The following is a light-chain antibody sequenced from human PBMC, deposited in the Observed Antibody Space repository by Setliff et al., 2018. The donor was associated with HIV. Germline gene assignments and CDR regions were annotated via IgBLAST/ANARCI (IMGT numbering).Light chain of an antibody. V-gene: IGLV2-23*02. CDR3: CSYAGSSTYV. CDR2: DVT. J-gene: IGLJ1*01. CDR1: SSDIGTYNL. Sequence: QSALTQPASVSGSPGQPITISCTGTSSDIGTYNLVSWYQQHPGKAPKLMIYDVTKRPSGVSNRFTGSKSGNTASLTISGLQAEDEADYYCCSYAGSSTYVFGTGTKVTVL.